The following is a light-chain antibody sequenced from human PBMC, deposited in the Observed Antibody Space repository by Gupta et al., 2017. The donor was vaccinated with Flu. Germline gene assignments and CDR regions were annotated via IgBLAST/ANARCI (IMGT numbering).Light chain of an antibody. CDR1: KLGDKY. J-gene: IGLJ1*01. CDR3: QAWDSSTRV. Sequence: SYELTQPPSVSVSPGQTASITCSGDKLGDKYACWYQQKPGQSPVLVIYQDSKRPSGIPERFSGSNSGNTATLXIXGTQARXEDDYYCQAWDSSTRVFGTGTKVTVL. CDR2: QDS. V-gene: IGLV3-1*01.